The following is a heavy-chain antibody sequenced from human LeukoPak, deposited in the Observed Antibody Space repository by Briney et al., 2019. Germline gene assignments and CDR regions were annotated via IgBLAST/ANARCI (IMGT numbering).Heavy chain of an antibody. J-gene: IGHJ5*02. Sequence: PSETLSLTCTVSGGSISSGGYCWSWIRQHPGKGLEWIGYIYYSGSTYYNPSLKSRVTISVDTSKNQFSLKLSSVTAADTAVYYCARVAATWIQLWSGVSWFDPWGQGTLVTVSS. CDR3: ARVAATWIQLWSGVSWFDP. CDR2: IYYSGST. D-gene: IGHD5-18*01. CDR1: GGSISSGGYC. V-gene: IGHV4-31*03.